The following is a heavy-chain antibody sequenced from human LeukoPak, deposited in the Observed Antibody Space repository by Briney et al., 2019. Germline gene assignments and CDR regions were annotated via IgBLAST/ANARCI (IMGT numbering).Heavy chain of an antibody. V-gene: IGHV4-4*07. CDR3: ARGGVPAANYYYYGMDV. CDR1: GGSISSNY. Sequence: SETLSVTCTVSGGSISSNYWSWMRPRAGEGREWSVRIYTSGSTNYNPSLQSRVTMSVDTSKNQFSLKLSSVTAADTAVYYCARGGVPAANYYYYGMDVWGQGTTVTVSS. CDR2: IYTSGST. J-gene: IGHJ6*02. D-gene: IGHD2-2*01.